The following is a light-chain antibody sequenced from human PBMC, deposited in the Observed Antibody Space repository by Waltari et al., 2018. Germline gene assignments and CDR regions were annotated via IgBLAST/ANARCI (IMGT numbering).Light chain of an antibody. CDR1: QNIDTW. CDR3: QQYNSYSCG. CDR2: KAS. J-gene: IGKJ3*01. Sequence: DIHLTQSPSTLSASVGDRVTITCRASQNIDTWLAWYQQKPGKAPKFLIYKASYLQSGVPSRFSGRGAGTEFTLTIDSLQPDDFATYHCQQYNSYSCGFGPGTTVDLK. V-gene: IGKV1-5*03.